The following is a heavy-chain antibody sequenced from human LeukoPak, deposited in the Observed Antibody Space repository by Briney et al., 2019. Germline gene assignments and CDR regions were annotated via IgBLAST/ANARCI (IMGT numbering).Heavy chain of an antibody. Sequence: GGSLRLSCAASGFTFTSYWMHWVRQAPGKGLEWVAVISYDGSNKYYADSVKGRFTISRDNSKNTLYLQMNSLRAEDTAVYYCAKSKPYGSSDYYYGMDVWGQGTTVTVSS. CDR3: AKSKPYGSSDYYYGMDV. V-gene: IGHV3-30*18. J-gene: IGHJ6*02. CDR1: GFTFTSYW. CDR2: ISYDGSNK. D-gene: IGHD4-17*01.